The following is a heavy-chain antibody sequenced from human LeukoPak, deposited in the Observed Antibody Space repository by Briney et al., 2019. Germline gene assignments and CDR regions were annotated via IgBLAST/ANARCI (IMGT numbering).Heavy chain of an antibody. J-gene: IGHJ3*02. D-gene: IGHD2-21*02. Sequence: ASVKVSCKASGYTFTGYYMHWVRQAPGQGLEWMGWINPNSGGTNYAQKFQGRVTMTRDTSISTAYMELSRLRSDDTAVYYCARDLQVVTATISDAFDIWGQGTMVTVSS. CDR1: GYTFTGYY. CDR3: ARDLQVVTATISDAFDI. V-gene: IGHV1-2*02. CDR2: INPNSGGT.